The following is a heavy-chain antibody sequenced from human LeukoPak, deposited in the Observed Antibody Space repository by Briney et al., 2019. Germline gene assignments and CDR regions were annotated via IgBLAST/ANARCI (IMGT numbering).Heavy chain of an antibody. D-gene: IGHD6-6*01. J-gene: IGHJ4*02. CDR1: GFTFDDYA. CDR2: ISWNSGSI. V-gene: IGHV3-9*01. CDR3: AKFSSSNPY. Sequence: GGSLRLSCAASGFTFDDYAMHWVRQAPGKGLEWVSGISWNSGSIGYADSVKGRFTISRDNAKNSLYLQMNSLRAEDTALYYCAKFSSSNPYWGQGTLVTVSS.